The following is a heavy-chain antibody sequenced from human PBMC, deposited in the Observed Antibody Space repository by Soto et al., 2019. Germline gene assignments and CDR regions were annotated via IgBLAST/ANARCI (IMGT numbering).Heavy chain of an antibody. V-gene: IGHV3-23*01. D-gene: IGHD3-10*01. Sequence: GGSLRLSCAASGFPFINFAMSWVRQSPGKGLEWVSAISGTGSRTWYADSVRGRFTVSRDNSKNTLYLQMNSLRDEDTTVYYCAQFGASGSYFQFDCWGTGTRVTVSS. CDR1: GFPFINFA. J-gene: IGHJ4*01. CDR3: AQFGASGSYFQFDC. CDR2: ISGTGSRT.